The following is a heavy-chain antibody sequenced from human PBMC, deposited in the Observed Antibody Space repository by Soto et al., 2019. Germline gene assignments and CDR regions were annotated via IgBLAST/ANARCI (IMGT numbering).Heavy chain of an antibody. D-gene: IGHD3-22*01. V-gene: IGHV3-23*01. CDR2: ISGSGGSK. CDR1: GXTFSSYS. CDR3: AKDYYYDSSGYLGPFDY. J-gene: IGHJ4*02. Sequence: GSLRLSCAASGXTFSSYSMSWVRQAPGKGLEWVSAISGSGGSKYYADSVKGRFTISRDNSKNTLYLQMNSLRAEDTAVYYCAKDYYYDSSGYLGPFDYWGQGTLVTVSS.